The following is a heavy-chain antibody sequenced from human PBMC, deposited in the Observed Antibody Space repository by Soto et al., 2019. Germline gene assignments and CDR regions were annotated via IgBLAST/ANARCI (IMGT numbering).Heavy chain of an antibody. Sequence: QVHLVQSAAEVKKPGASVKVSCKTSGYSFTNYGISWVRQAPGQGLQWMGWISVYYGYSNYAQKFQDRVTLTTDTSRSTAYMELRNLRSHDTAVYYCARNSSTWSDFWGQGTLVTVSS. CDR3: ARNSSTWSDF. CDR1: GYSFTNYG. J-gene: IGHJ4*02. V-gene: IGHV1-18*01. D-gene: IGHD6-13*01. CDR2: ISVYYGYS.